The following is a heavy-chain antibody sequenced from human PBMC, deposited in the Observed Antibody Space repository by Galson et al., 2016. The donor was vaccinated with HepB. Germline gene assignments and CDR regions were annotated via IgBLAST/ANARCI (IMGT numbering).Heavy chain of an antibody. Sequence: SLRLSCAASGFTFSNYAMHWVRQAPGKGLEWVAIISYDGSNKYYADSVKGRFTISRDNSKNTLYLQMNSLRAEDTAVYYCARDRSGWLRGHFAYWGQGTLVTVSS. CDR1: GFTFSNYA. V-gene: IGHV3-30-3*01. CDR3: ARDRSGWLRGHFAY. D-gene: IGHD5-12*01. CDR2: ISYDGSNK. J-gene: IGHJ4*02.